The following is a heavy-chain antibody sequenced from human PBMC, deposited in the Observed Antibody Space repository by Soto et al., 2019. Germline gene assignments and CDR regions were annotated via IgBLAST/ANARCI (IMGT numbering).Heavy chain of an antibody. CDR2: IYPGDSDT. J-gene: IGHJ3*02. D-gene: IGHD3-22*01. V-gene: IGHV5-51*01. CDR3: VSPYYNDSSGDHDAFDI. Sequence: LGESLKISCKGSGYSFTSYWIGWVRQMPGKGLEWMGIIYPGDSDTRYSPSFQGQVTISADKSISTAYLQWSSLKASDTAMYYCVSPYYNDSSGDHDAFDIWGQGTMVTVSS. CDR1: GYSFTSYW.